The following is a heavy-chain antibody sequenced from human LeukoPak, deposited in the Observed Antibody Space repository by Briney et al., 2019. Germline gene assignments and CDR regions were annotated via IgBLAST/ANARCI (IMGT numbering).Heavy chain of an antibody. CDR1: GYTLTELS. V-gene: IGHV1-24*01. CDR2: FDPEDGET. Sequence: ASVKVSCKVSGYTLTELSMHWVRQAPGKGLEWMGGFDPEDGETIYAQKLQGRVTMTTDTSTSTAYMELRSLRSDDTAVYYCARYYYDFWSATEERNWFDPWGQGTLVTVSS. CDR3: ARYYYDFWSATEERNWFDP. D-gene: IGHD3-3*01. J-gene: IGHJ5*02.